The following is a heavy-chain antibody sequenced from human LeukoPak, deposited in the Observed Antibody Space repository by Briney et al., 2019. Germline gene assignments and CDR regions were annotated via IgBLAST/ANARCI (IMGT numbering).Heavy chain of an antibody. V-gene: IGHV3-30*02. CDR3: ASGYSSSWGPKGVIDY. Sequence: PGGSLRLSCAASGFTFSSYGVHWVRHAPGKGLEWVAFIRYDGSNKYYADSVKGRFTISRDNSKNTLYLQMNSLRAEDTAVYYCASGYSSSWGPKGVIDYWGQGTLVTVSS. D-gene: IGHD6-13*01. CDR2: IRYDGSNK. J-gene: IGHJ4*02. CDR1: GFTFSSYG.